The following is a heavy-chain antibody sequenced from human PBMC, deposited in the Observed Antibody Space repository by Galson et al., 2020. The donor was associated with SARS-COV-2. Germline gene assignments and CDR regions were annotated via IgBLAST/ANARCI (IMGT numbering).Heavy chain of an antibody. Sequence: SETLSLTCTVSGGSISSYYWSWIRQPPGKGLEWIGYIYYSGSTNYNPSLKSRVTISVDTSKNQFSLKLSSVTVADTAVYYCARDLEYSSGWYGLDYWGQGTLVTVSS. CDR1: GGSISSYY. CDR3: ARDLEYSSGWYGLDY. D-gene: IGHD6-19*01. CDR2: IYYSGST. J-gene: IGHJ4*02. V-gene: IGHV4-59*13.